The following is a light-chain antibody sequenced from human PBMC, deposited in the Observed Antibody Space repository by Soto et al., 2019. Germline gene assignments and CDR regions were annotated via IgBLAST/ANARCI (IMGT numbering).Light chain of an antibody. CDR2: DTS. CDR1: TGAVTSGHY. CDR3: LFSYSAAVM. V-gene: IGLV7-46*01. Sequence: QAVVTQEPSLTVSPGGTVTLTCGSSTGAVTSGHYPYWFQQKPGQAPRTLIYDTSNKHSWTPARFSGSLLGGKAALTLSGAQPEDEADYYCLFSYSAAVMFGGGTQLTVL. J-gene: IGLJ3*02.